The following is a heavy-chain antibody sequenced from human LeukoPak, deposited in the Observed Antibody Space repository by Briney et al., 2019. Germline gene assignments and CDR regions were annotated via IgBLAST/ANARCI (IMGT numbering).Heavy chain of an antibody. Sequence: SETLSLTCTVSGGSISSSSYYWGWIRQPPGKGLEWIGSIYHSGSTYYNPSLKSRVTISVDTSKNQFSLKLSSVTAADTAVYYCARLQAAMVTFFAFDIWGQGTMVTVSS. CDR3: ARLQAAMVTFFAFDI. D-gene: IGHD5-18*01. CDR1: GGSISSSSYY. CDR2: IYHSGST. V-gene: IGHV4-39*01. J-gene: IGHJ3*02.